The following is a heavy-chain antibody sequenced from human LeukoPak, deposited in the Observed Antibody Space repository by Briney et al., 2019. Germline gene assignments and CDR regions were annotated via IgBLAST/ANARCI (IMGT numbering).Heavy chain of an antibody. CDR1: GFTFSSYW. D-gene: IGHD7-27*01. CDR2: IKQDGSEK. V-gene: IGHV3-7*01. CDR3: ARFSQLGTLVYFDY. Sequence: GGSLRLSCAASGFTFSSYWMSWVRQAPGKGLEWVANIKQDGSEKYYVDSVKGRFTISRDNAKNSLYLQMNSVRAEDTAVYYCARFSQLGTLVYFDYWGQGTLVTVSS. J-gene: IGHJ4*02.